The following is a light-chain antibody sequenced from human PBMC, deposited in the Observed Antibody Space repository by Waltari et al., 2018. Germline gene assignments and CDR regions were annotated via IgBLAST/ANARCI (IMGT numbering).Light chain of an antibody. CDR3: LHCPTSPPLT. V-gene: IGKV3-20*01. J-gene: IGKJ4*01. CDR2: GAS. Sequence: ETMLTQSPDTLSLSPGERATLSCRASQSVPSDHLAWYQQNPGQPPRLLIYGASNRATGVPDRFHGRGSGTDFTLTISRLEPEDCARYYCLHCPTSPPLTFGGGTKVEI. CDR1: QSVPSDH.